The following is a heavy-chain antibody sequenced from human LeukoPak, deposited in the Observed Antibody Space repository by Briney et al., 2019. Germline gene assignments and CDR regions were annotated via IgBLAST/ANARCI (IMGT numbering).Heavy chain of an antibody. Sequence: GESLKISCKGSGYSFTSYWIGWVRQMPGKGLEWMGTIYPGQSDTKYNPSFQGQVSISADKSISTAYLQWGSLKASDTAMYYCARTHSNYMIDYWGQGTLVTVSS. CDR2: IYPGQSDT. D-gene: IGHD4-11*01. J-gene: IGHJ4*02. V-gene: IGHV5-51*01. CDR3: ARTHSNYMIDY. CDR1: GYSFTSYW.